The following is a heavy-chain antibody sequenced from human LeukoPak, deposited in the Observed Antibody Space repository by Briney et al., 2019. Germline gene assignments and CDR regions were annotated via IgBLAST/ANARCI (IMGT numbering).Heavy chain of an antibody. CDR2: INTDGSST. CDR3: AHISSSWPDY. J-gene: IGHJ4*02. CDR1: GFTFSSYW. Sequence: GGSLRLSCAASGFTFSSYWMHWVRQAPGKGLVWVSRINTDGSSTSYADSVKGRFTIPRDNSKNTLYLQMNSLRAEDTAVYYCAHISSSWPDYWGQGTLVTVSS. D-gene: IGHD6-13*01. V-gene: IGHV3-74*01.